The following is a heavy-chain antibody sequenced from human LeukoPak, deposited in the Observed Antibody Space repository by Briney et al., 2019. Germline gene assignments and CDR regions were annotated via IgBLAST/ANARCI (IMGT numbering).Heavy chain of an antibody. CDR2: IYYSGST. D-gene: IGHD6-19*01. CDR3: ARGGSVAARSWFDP. J-gene: IGHJ5*02. V-gene: IGHV4-59*13. CDR1: GGSISSYY. Sequence: PSETLSLTCTVSGGSISSYYWSWIRQPPGKGLEWIGYIYYSGSTNYNPSLKSRVTISVDTSKNQFSLKLSSVTAADTAVYYCARGGSVAARSWFDPWGQGTLVTVSS.